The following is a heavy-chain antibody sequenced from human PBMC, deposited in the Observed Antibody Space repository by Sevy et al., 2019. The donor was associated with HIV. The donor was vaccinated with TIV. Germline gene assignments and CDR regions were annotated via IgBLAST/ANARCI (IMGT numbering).Heavy chain of an antibody. CDR3: AKGYCSGGTCPRDYYYYGMDV. CDR2: IGGSGRYT. V-gene: IGHV3-23*01. J-gene: IGHJ6*02. Sequence: GGSLRLSCAPSGFTFSTYAMNWVRQAPGKGLEWVSSIGGSGRYTYYADSVEGRFTISRDNSKNMLYLQMNSLRVADTAVYYCAKGYCSGGTCPRDYYYYGMDVWGPGTTVTVSS. D-gene: IGHD2-15*01. CDR1: GFTFSTYA.